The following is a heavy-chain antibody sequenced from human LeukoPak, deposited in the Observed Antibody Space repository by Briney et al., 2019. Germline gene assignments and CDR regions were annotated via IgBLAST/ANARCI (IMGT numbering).Heavy chain of an antibody. V-gene: IGHV3-66*01. CDR1: GFTVSDNH. CDR3: ARAYVPQVDP. J-gene: IGHJ5*02. D-gene: IGHD3-16*01. Sequence: GGSLRLSCAASGFTVSDNHMTWVRQAPGEGLEWVSIIYGGGSTSYADSVKGRFTISRDNAKNTLYLQMNSLRAEDTAVYYCARAYVPQVDPWSQGTLVTVSS. CDR2: IYGGGST.